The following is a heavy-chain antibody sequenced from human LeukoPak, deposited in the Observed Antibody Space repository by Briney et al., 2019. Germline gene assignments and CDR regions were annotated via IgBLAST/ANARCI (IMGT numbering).Heavy chain of an antibody. CDR1: GFTFSNYN. Sequence: GGPLRLSCAASGFTFSNYNMNWVRQAPGKATEWVSSITTSATYIFYADSVKGRFTISRDNAKNSLYLQMDSLGPEDTAVYYCARDPYSGNYGNDYYYYMDVWGKGTTVTISS. CDR3: ARDPYSGNYGNDYYYYMDV. J-gene: IGHJ6*03. CDR2: ITTSATYI. D-gene: IGHD1-26*01. V-gene: IGHV3-21*01.